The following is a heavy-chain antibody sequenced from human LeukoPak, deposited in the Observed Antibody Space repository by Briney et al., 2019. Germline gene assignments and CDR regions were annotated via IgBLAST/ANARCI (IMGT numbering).Heavy chain of an antibody. V-gene: IGHV3-21*01. CDR3: ARDHEGVVGRTGGVDY. CDR1: GFTFSSYS. Sequence: PGGALRLSCAASGFTFSSYSMSWVRQAPGKGLEWVSSISTRSSYIYYADSVKGRFTISRDNAKNSLDLQMNSLRAEDTAVYYCARDHEGVVGRTGGVDYWGQGTLVTVSS. J-gene: IGHJ4*02. D-gene: IGHD1-26*01. CDR2: ISTRSSYI.